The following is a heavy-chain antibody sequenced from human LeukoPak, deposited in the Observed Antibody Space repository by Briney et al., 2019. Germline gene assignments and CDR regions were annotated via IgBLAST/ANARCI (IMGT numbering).Heavy chain of an antibody. D-gene: IGHD3-10*01. CDR3: ARHRKNYYGSGSYYSYYYYMDV. CDR2: IYYSGST. V-gene: IGHV4-39*01. CDR1: GGSISSSSYY. Sequence: SETLSLTCTVSGGSISSSSYYWGWIRQPPGKGLEWIGSIYYSGSTHYNPSLKSRVTISVDTSKNQFSLKLSSVTAADTAVYYCARHRKNYYGSGSYYSYYYYMDVWGKGTTVTISS. J-gene: IGHJ6*03.